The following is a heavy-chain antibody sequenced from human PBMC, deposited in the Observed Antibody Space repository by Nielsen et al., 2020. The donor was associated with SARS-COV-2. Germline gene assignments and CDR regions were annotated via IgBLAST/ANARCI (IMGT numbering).Heavy chain of an antibody. Sequence: GGSLRLSCAASGFTFSSYAMSWVRQAPGKGLEWVSAMSGSGGNTYYADSVKGRFTISRDNSKNTLYLQMKSLRAEDTAVYFCAKVSSGWYWGNWFDPWGQGTLVTVSS. J-gene: IGHJ5*02. CDR3: AKVSSGWYWGNWFDP. CDR1: GFTFSSYA. D-gene: IGHD6-19*01. V-gene: IGHV3-23*01. CDR2: MSGSGGNT.